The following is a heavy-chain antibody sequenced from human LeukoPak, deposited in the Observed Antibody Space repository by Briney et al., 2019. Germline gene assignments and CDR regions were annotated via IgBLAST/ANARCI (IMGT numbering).Heavy chain of an antibody. CDR2: IRYDGSNK. D-gene: IGHD3-22*01. J-gene: IGHJ3*02. CDR1: GFTFSSYG. Sequence: GGSLRLSCAASGFTFSSYGMHWVRQAPGKGLEWVAFIRYDGSNKYYADSVKGRFTISRDNSKNTLYLQMNSLRAEDTAVYYCARGGPRPYYYDTRGQGAFDIWGQGTMVTVSS. V-gene: IGHV3-30*02. CDR3: ARGGPRPYYYDTRGQGAFDI.